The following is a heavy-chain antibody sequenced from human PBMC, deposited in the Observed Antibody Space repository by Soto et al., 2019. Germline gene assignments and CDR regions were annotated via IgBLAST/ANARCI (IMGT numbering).Heavy chain of an antibody. Sequence: TGGSLRLSCAASGFSFSTYEMNWVRQAPGKGLEWVSYISKNGIDIYYADSVKGRFTISRGNANNSLFLQMNSLRAEDTAVYYCAPRKSGSFNIGAFDIWGQGTMVTVSS. J-gene: IGHJ3*02. CDR3: APRKSGSFNIGAFDI. V-gene: IGHV3-48*03. D-gene: IGHD3-10*01. CDR1: GFSFSTYE. CDR2: ISKNGIDI.